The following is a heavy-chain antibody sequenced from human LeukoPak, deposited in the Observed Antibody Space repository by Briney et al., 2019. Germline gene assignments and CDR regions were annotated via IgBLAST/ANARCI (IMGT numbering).Heavy chain of an antibody. Sequence: GASVKVSCKASGYTFTGYYMHWVRQAPGQGLEWMGWINPNSGGTNYAQKFQGRVTMTRDTSISTAYMELSRLRSDDTAVYYCARDLTYCGGDCYFPNDAFDIWGQGTMVTVSS. J-gene: IGHJ3*02. CDR3: ARDLTYCGGDCYFPNDAFDI. CDR2: INPNSGGT. CDR1: GYTFTGYY. D-gene: IGHD2-21*02. V-gene: IGHV1-2*02.